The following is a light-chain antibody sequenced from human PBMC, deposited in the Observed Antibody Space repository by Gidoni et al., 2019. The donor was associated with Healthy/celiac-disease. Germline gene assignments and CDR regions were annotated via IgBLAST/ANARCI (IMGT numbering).Light chain of an antibody. CDR1: QSISSY. J-gene: IGKJ5*01. CDR2: AAS. CDR3: QQSYSTLT. V-gene: IGKV1-39*01. Sequence: DIQMTQSPSSLTADVGDRVTITCRASQSISSYFNWYQQKPGKAPKLLIYAASSLQSGVPSRFSGSGSGTDFTLTISSLQPEDFANYYCQQSYSTLTFXXXTRVEIK.